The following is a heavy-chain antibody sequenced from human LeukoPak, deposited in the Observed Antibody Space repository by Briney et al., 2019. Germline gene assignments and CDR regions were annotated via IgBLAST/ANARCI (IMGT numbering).Heavy chain of an antibody. CDR3: AREDCSRTSCSGGWWFDP. CDR1: GYTFTSYE. D-gene: IGHD2-2*01. CDR2: MNANNGNT. V-gene: IGHV1-8*01. J-gene: IGHJ5*02. Sequence: ASVKVSCKASGYTFTSYEINWVRQATGQGLEWMGWMNANNGNTGYAQKFQGRVTMTRNTSISTAYMELSSLRSEDTAVYYCAREDCSRTSCSGGWWFDPWGQGTPVTVSS.